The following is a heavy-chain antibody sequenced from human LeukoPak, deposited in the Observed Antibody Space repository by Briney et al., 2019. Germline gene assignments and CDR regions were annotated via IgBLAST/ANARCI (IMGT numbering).Heavy chain of an antibody. D-gene: IGHD1-26*01. Sequence: KPGGSLRLSCTASGFTFGDYAMSLFRQAPGKGLEWVGFIRSKAYGGTTEYAASVKGRFTISRDDSKSIAYLQMNSLKTEDTAVYYCTTGILIVGALSPWGQGTLVTVSS. CDR1: GFTFGDYA. J-gene: IGHJ5*02. V-gene: IGHV3-49*05. CDR2: IRSKAYGGTT. CDR3: TTGILIVGALSP.